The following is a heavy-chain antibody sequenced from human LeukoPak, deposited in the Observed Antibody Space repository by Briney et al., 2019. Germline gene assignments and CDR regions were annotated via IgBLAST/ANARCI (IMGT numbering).Heavy chain of an antibody. Sequence: GGSLRFSCAASGFIFSSYSMNWVRQAPGKGLEWVSSISSSSSYIYYADSVKGRFTISRDNAKNSLYLQMNSLRAEDTAIYYCAKEIARYIYYMDVWGKGTTVTVSS. CDR3: AKEIARYIYYMDV. CDR2: ISSSSSYI. J-gene: IGHJ6*03. V-gene: IGHV3-21*04. D-gene: IGHD1-1*01. CDR1: GFIFSSYS.